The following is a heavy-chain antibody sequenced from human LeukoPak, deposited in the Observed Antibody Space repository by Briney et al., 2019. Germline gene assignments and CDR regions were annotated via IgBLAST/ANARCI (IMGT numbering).Heavy chain of an antibody. Sequence: ASVKVSCKASGYTFTSYGISWVRQAPGQGLEWMGIINPSGGSTSYAQKFQGRVTMTRDTSTSTVYMELSSLRSEDTAVYYCAREGITMVRGTNYYYYYGMDVWGKGTTVTVSS. CDR1: GYTFTSYG. V-gene: IGHV1-46*01. CDR2: INPSGGST. D-gene: IGHD3-10*01. J-gene: IGHJ6*04. CDR3: AREGITMVRGTNYYYYYGMDV.